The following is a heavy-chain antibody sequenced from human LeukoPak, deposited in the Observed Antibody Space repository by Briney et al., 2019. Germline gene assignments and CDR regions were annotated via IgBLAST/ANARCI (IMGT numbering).Heavy chain of an antibody. CDR3: ARGSSIDLDY. J-gene: IGHJ4*02. Sequence: PSQTLSLTCTVSGGSISSVDYYWSWIRQYPGKGLEWIGYINYRGSAYYNPSLKSRVTISVDTSKNQFSLKLSSVTAADTAVYYCARGSSIDLDYWGQGTLVTVSS. D-gene: IGHD6-6*01. V-gene: IGHV4-31*03. CDR2: INYRGSA. CDR1: GGSISSVDYY.